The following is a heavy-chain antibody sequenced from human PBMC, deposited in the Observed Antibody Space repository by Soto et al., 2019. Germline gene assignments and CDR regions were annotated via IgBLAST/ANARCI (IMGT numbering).Heavy chain of an antibody. V-gene: IGHV3-23*01. J-gene: IGHJ4*02. D-gene: IGHD1-26*01. CDR2: VSAGGGST. CDR1: GFTFSNYA. Sequence: PGGSLRLSCAASGFTFSNYAMNWVRQAPGEGLEWVSAVSAGGGSTYYADSVKGRFTISRDNSKNTLYLQMNSLRTEDTAVYYCAKETEWALPDEGFDYWGQGTLVTVSS. CDR3: AKETEWALPDEGFDY.